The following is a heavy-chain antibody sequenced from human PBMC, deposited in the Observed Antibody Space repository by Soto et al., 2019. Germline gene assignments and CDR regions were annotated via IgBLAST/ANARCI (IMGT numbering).Heavy chain of an antibody. CDR2: MNPNSGNT. J-gene: IGHJ5*02. D-gene: IGHD3-9*01. V-gene: IGHV1-8*01. CDR1: GYTFTSYD. CDR3: ARSLYDFLTGSVYNWIDP. Sequence: VASVKVSCKASGYTFTSYDINWVRQATGQGLEWMGWMNPNSGNTGYAQKFQGRVTMTTDTSTSTAYMELRSLRSDDTAVYYCARSLYDFLTGSVYNWIDPWGQGTLVTVSS.